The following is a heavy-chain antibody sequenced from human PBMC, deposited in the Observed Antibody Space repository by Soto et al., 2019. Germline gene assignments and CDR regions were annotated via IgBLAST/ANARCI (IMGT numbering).Heavy chain of an antibody. CDR3: GRRYGRNSEIDY. Sequence: PGESLKISCKGSGYSFTSNWIVWVRQMPGKGLEWMGIIYPGDSDTTCSPSFQGQVTISADKSISTAYLQWSSLKASDTAIYYCGRRYGRNSEIDYWGRGTLVTVSS. CDR1: GYSFTSNW. D-gene: IGHD4-17*01. CDR2: IYPGDSDT. J-gene: IGHJ4*02. V-gene: IGHV5-51*01.